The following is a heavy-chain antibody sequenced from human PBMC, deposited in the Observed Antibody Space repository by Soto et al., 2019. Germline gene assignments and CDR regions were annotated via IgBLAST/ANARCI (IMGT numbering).Heavy chain of an antibody. CDR1: GFSLSTSGVG. J-gene: IGHJ3*02. Sequence: QITLKESGPTLVKPTQTLTLTCTFSGFSLSTSGVGVGWIRQPPGKALERLALIYWDDDKRYSPSLKSRLTISKDTSKNQVVLTMTNMDPVDTATYYCAHRGGTFFGDAFDIWGQGTMVTVSS. D-gene: IGHD3-3*01. CDR3: AHRGGTFFGDAFDI. V-gene: IGHV2-5*02. CDR2: IYWDDDK.